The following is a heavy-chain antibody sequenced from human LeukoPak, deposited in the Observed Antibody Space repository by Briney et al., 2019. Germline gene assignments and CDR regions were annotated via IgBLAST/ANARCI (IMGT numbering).Heavy chain of an antibody. Sequence: SETLSLTCTVSGGSISSYYWSWIRQPPGKGLELIGYIYYSGSAHYNPSLKSRVTISVDTSKKQFSLRLSSVTAADTAVYYCARETGYCSGSSCYSEGLAYWGQGTLVTVSS. CDR2: IYYSGSA. J-gene: IGHJ4*02. V-gene: IGHV4-59*01. D-gene: IGHD2-15*01. CDR3: ARETGYCSGSSCYSEGLAY. CDR1: GGSISSYY.